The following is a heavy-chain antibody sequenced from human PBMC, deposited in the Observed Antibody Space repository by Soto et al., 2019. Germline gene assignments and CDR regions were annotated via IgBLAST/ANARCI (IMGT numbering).Heavy chain of an antibody. J-gene: IGHJ4*02. CDR1: GYTFTNSG. V-gene: IGHV1-18*01. CDR2: IRVNNGDT. D-gene: IGHD1-26*01. Sequence: ASVKVSCKASGYTFTNSGFSWVRQAPGQGLEWVGWIRVNNGDTHFAQKLQGRVTMTTDTSTSTAFMELRSLRSDDTAVYYCASDPSYCEFCVDYWGQGTLVTVSS. CDR3: ASDPSYCEFCVDY.